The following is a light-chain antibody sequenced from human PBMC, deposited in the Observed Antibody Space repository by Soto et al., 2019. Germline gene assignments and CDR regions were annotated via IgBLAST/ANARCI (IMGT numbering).Light chain of an antibody. V-gene: IGKV1-9*01. CDR1: QGVSSQ. Sequence: ILLTQSPSSLSAALGDRVTLTCRASQGVSSQLSWYQQKPGKAPQLLIYDASNLHSGIPARFSGSGSGTDFTLTISSLQPEDFATYYCQQLYSNPPTFGGGTKVDIK. CDR2: DAS. J-gene: IGKJ4*01. CDR3: QQLYSNPPT.